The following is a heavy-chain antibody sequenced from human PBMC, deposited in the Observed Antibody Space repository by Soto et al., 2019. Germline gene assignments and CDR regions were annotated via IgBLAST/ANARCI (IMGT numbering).Heavy chain of an antibody. V-gene: IGHV3-23*01. CDR1: GFTFSSYA. D-gene: IGHD6-13*01. J-gene: IGHJ4*02. CDR3: AYSSTPFDY. Sequence: EVQLLESGGGLVQPGGSLRLSCAASGFTFSSYAMSWVRQAPGKGLEWGAAISGSGGSKYYADSVKGRFTISRDNSKNTLYLQMNSLRAEDTAVYYCAYSSTPFDYWGQGTLVTVSS. CDR2: ISGSGGSK.